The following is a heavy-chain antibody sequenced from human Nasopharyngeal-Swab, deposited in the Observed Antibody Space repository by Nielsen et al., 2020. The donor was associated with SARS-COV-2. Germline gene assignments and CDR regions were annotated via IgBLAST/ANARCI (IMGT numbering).Heavy chain of an antibody. D-gene: IGHD4/OR15-4a*01. CDR3: AKDWRYGGGY. CDR2: ISVDGRST. V-gene: IGHV3-23*01. J-gene: IGHJ4*02. CDR1: GFTFSSYA. Sequence: GESLKLSCAASGFTFSSYAMSWVRQAPGKGLEWVSHISVDGRSTYHADSVKGRFTISRDNSKNTLYLQMNSLRAEDTAVYFCAKDWRYGGGYWGQGTLVTVSS.